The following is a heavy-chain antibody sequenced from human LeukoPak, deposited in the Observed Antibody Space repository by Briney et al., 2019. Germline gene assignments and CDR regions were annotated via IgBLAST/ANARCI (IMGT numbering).Heavy chain of an antibody. CDR2: IISSSYI. D-gene: IGHD3-22*01. CDR3: ARDRGYYDSSGYYDFDH. CDR1: GFTFSSYS. Sequence: PGGSLRLSCAASGFTFSSYSMNWVRQAPGKGLEWVSSIISSSYIYYADSVKGRFTISRDNAKNSLYLQMNSPRAEDTAVYYCARDRGYYDSSGYYDFDHWGQGTLVTVSS. J-gene: IGHJ4*02. V-gene: IGHV3-21*01.